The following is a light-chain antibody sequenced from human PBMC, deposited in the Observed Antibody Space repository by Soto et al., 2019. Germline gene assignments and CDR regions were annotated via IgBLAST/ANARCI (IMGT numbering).Light chain of an antibody. CDR1: QSISTH. CDR3: QQYNSYSIT. V-gene: IGKV1-5*01. CDR2: DAS. J-gene: IGKJ5*01. Sequence: DIQMTQSPASLSASVGDRVTITCRASQSISTHLNWYQQKPGKAPKLLIYDASSLESGVPSRFSGSGSGTEFTLTISSLQPDDFATYYCQQYNSYSITFGQGTRLEIK.